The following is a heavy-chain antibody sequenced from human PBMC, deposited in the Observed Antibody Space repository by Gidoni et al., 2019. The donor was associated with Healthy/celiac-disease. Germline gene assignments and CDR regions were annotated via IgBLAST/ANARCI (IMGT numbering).Heavy chain of an antibody. CDR1: ASSFTRYW. J-gene: IGHJ3*02. D-gene: IGHD2-8*02. CDR2: IYPGDSDT. V-gene: IGHV5-51*01. CDR3: ARRKRKVLASGNAFDI. Sequence: ELQPAQSGAEAQKPGEPLNISCTGSASSFTRYWIGRVRQRPGKGLEWMGIIYPGDSDTRYSPSFQGQVTISADKSISTAYLQWSSLKASDTAMYYCARRKRKVLASGNAFDIWGQGTMVTVSS.